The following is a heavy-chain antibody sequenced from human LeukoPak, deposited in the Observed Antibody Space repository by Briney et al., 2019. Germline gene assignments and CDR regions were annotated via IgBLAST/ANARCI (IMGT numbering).Heavy chain of an antibody. CDR1: GGSISSYY. Sequence: SETLSLTCTVSGGSISSYYWSWIRQPAGKGLEWIGRIYPNGNTNYNPSLKSRVTMSVDTSKNQFSLKLTSVSAADTAMYFCAKTGSLMGRFFDYWGQGIQVIVSS. V-gene: IGHV4-4*07. D-gene: IGHD3-10*01. J-gene: IGHJ4*02. CDR2: IYPNGNT. CDR3: AKTGSLMGRFFDY.